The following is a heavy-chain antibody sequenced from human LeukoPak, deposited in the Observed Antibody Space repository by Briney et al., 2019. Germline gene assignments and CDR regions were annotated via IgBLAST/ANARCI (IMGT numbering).Heavy chain of an antibody. J-gene: IGHJ3*02. Sequence: PSQTLSLTCTVSGGSISSGSYYWSWIRQPAGKGLEWIGRIYTSGSTNYNPSLKSRVTISVDTSKNQFSLRLSSVTAADTAVYYCARGGRIAARPWSASDIWGQGTMVSVSS. CDR3: ARGGRIAARPWSASDI. CDR1: GGSISSGSYY. D-gene: IGHD6-6*01. V-gene: IGHV4-61*02. CDR2: IYTSGST.